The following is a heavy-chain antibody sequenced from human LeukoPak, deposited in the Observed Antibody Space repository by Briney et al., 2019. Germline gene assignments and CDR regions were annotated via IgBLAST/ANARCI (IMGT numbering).Heavy chain of an antibody. Sequence: PGASVKVSCKASGYTFTNYGISWVRQAPGQGLEWMGWISAYNGNTNYAQKLQGRVTMTTDSSTSTAYMELRSLRSDDTAVYFCARDGYCSRTYCHTYYYHYMDVWGKGTTVTVSS. CDR2: ISAYNGNT. V-gene: IGHV1-18*01. CDR3: ARDGYCSRTYCHTYYYHYMDV. CDR1: GYTFTNYG. J-gene: IGHJ6*03. D-gene: IGHD2-2*02.